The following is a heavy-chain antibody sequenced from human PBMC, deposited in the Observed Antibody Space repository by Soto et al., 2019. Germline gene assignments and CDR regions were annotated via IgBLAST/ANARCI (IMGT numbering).Heavy chain of an antibody. V-gene: IGHV1-18*01. CDR3: ARAPGVVVGTSIVSSFFDS. J-gene: IGHJ5*01. D-gene: IGHD2-21*02. CDR1: GFTFSNYG. Sequence: ASVKVSCKASGFTFSNYGLNWVRQAPGQGLEWMGWVSANNGHTNYAQNLQGRVSMTTDTSTSTAYMELRGLTFDDTAVYYCARAPGVVVGTSIVSSFFDSWGQGTLVTVSS. CDR2: VSANNGHT.